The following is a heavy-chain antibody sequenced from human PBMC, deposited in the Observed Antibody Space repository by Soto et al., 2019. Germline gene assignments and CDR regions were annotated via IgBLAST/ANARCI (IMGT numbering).Heavy chain of an antibody. J-gene: IGHJ4*02. D-gene: IGHD2-15*01. CDR3: ARSRPVVPTPKPWAWGVVGAGLPPTLGPLAN. CDR1: GFSLSSAGVG. V-gene: IGHV2-5*01. CDR2: VFWNDDK. Sequence: QITLQESGPTLVRPAQTLTLTCTFSGFSLSSAGVGVGWVRQPPGKALEWLALVFWNDDKIYSASLKTRLTITKDTSRKQVVLTMTNMDPVDTATYYCARSRPVVPTPKPWAWGVVGAGLPPTLGPLANWGQGAPVIVSS.